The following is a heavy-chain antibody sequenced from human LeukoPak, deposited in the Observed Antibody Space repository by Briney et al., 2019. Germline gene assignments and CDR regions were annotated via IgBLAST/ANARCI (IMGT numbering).Heavy chain of an antibody. Sequence: GASVKVSCKASGGTFSSYAISWVRQAPGQGLEWMGGIIPIFGTANYAQKFQRRVTITADESTSTAYMELSSPRSEDTAVYYCARGGWANWFDPWGQGTLVTVSS. D-gene: IGHD1-26*01. CDR2: IIPIFGTA. J-gene: IGHJ5*02. V-gene: IGHV1-69*13. CDR3: ARGGWANWFDP. CDR1: GGTFSSYA.